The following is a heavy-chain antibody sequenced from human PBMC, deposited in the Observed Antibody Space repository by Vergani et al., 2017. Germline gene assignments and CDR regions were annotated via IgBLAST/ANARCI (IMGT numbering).Heavy chain of an antibody. CDR3: AKGAKNGILTADDI. J-gene: IGHJ3*02. D-gene: IGHD3-9*01. CDR1: GFRVTTYY. Sequence: VELLESGGGLAQPGGSLRVSCSASGFRVTTYYMSWVRQAPGKGLEWVSVIKSDGRTSYAESVRGRFTISRDNSKNTLYLQMNSLRAEDTAVYYCAKGAKNGILTADDIWGQGTMVTVSS. CDR2: IKSDGRT. V-gene: IGHV3-66*01.